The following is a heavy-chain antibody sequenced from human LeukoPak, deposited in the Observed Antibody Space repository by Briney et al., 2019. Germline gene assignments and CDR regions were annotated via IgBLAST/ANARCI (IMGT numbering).Heavy chain of an antibody. CDR3: AKEGDSSGYWENAFDI. V-gene: IGHV3-23*01. CDR2: ISGSGTRT. D-gene: IGHD3-22*01. Sequence: PGGSLRLSCAASGFTFSSCAMSWVRQAPGKGLEWVSGISGSGTRTYNADSAKGRFTISRDKSKNTLYLQMNSLRAEDTAVYYCAKEGDSSGYWENAFDIWGQGTMVTVSS. CDR1: GFTFSSCA. J-gene: IGHJ3*02.